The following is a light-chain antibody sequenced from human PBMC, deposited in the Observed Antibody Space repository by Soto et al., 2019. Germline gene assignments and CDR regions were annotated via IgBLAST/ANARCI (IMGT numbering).Light chain of an antibody. CDR1: SSDINDYNS. CDR3: SSYTPGRTVI. Sequence: QSVLTQPASVSGSPGQSITISCTGSSSDINDYNSVSWYQQHPDKAPRLMIYEVSSRPSGVSDRFSGSKSGNAASLTISGLQAEDEATYYCSSYTPGRTVILGGGTKLTVL. V-gene: IGLV2-14*01. J-gene: IGLJ2*01. CDR2: EVS.